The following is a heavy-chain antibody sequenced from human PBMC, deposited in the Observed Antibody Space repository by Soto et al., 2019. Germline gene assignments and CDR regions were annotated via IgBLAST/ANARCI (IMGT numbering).Heavy chain of an antibody. D-gene: IGHD3-9*01. CDR1: GGSISSSSYY. CDR3: ARHVRYYDILTGHSLTYYFDY. Sequence: TSETLSLTCTVSGGSISSSSYYWGWIRQPPGKGLEWIGSIYYSGSTYYNPSLKSRVTISVDTSKNQFSLKLSSVTAADTAAYYCARHVRYYDILTGHSLTYYFDYWGQGTLVTVSS. J-gene: IGHJ4*02. CDR2: IYYSGST. V-gene: IGHV4-39*01.